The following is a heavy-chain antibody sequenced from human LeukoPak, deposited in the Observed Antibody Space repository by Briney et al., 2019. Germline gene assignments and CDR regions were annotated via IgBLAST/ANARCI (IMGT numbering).Heavy chain of an antibody. Sequence: GGSLRLSCAASGFTFSSYAMHWVRQAPGKGLEYVSAISSNGGSTYYANSVKGRFTISRDNSKNTLYLQMGSLRAEDMAVYYCAGGSGSYYDYWGQETLVTVSS. J-gene: IGHJ4*02. CDR3: AGGSGSYYDY. CDR2: ISSNGGST. V-gene: IGHV3-64*01. D-gene: IGHD1-26*01. CDR1: GFTFSSYA.